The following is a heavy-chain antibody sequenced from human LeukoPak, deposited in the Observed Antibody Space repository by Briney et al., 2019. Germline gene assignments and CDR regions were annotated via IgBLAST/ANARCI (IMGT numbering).Heavy chain of an antibody. V-gene: IGHV1-69*05. CDR3: ARDGSLSHGFVP. CDR1: GGTFSSYA. D-gene: IGHD1-26*01. Sequence: SVEVSCKASGGTFSSYAISWVRQAPGQGLEWMGGIIPIFGTANYAQKFQGRVTVTTDESTSTAYMELSSLRSEDTAVYYCARDGSLSHGFVPWGQGTLVTVSS. CDR2: IIPIFGTA. J-gene: IGHJ5*02.